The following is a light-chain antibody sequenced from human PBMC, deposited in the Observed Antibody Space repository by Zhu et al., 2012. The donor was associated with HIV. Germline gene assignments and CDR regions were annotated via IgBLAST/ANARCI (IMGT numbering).Light chain of an antibody. Sequence: EIVLTQSPGTLSLSPGERVTLSCRANQTIMYNYLVWYQHKPGQAPRLLIYGASDRASGVPDRFSGSGSGTDFTLSISRLEPEDFAVYYCHQYDNSWTFGQGTKVEI. V-gene: IGKV3-20*01. CDR1: QTIMYNY. J-gene: IGKJ1*01. CDR3: HQYDNSWT. CDR2: GAS.